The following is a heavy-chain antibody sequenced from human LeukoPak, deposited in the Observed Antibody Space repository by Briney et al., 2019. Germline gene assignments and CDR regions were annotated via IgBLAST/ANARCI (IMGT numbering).Heavy chain of an antibody. CDR3: ARVPPARSPLRSRMYYFDY. Sequence: SETLSLTCAVSGGSISSGGYSWSWIRQPPGKGLEWIGEINHSGSTNYNPSLKSRVTISVDTSKNQFSLNLSSVTAADTAVYYCARVPPARSPLRSRMYYFDYWGQGTLVTVSS. J-gene: IGHJ4*02. CDR2: INHSGST. CDR1: GGSISSGGYS. V-gene: IGHV4-34*01. D-gene: IGHD4-17*01.